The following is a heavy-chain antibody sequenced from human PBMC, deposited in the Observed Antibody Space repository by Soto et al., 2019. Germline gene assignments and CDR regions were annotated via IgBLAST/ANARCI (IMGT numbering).Heavy chain of an antibody. CDR1: GGSISDYY. D-gene: IGHD2-21*02. CDR3: ARAYMTAIAMDV. CDR2: IYYTGTI. Sequence: SETLSLTCTVSGGSISDYYWTWIRQPPGKGLEWIGYIYYTGTIHYSPSLKGRVTISIDTSKRQFSLKLTSVTAADTAVYYCARAYMTAIAMDVWGQGTTVTVSS. V-gene: IGHV4-59*01. J-gene: IGHJ6*02.